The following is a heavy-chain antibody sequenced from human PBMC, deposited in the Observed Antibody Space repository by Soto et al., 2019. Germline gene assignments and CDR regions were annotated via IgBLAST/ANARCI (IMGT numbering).Heavy chain of an antibody. D-gene: IGHD3-16*02. CDR3: AGDYDYLWGSYRDYYFDY. CDR1: GFTFSTYA. CDR2: ISGSGGST. Sequence: GGSLRLSCTASGFTFSTYAMSWVRQAPGKGLEWVSGISGSGGSTYFADSVKGRFTISRDNSKNTLYLQMNSLRAEDTAVYYCAGDYDYLWGSYRDYYFDYWGQGTLVTVSS. J-gene: IGHJ4*02. V-gene: IGHV3-23*01.